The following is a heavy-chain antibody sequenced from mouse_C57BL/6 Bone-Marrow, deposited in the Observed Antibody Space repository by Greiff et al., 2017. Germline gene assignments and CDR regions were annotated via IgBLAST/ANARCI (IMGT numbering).Heavy chain of an antibody. J-gene: IGHJ2*01. CDR3: ARGAKRRDYFDY. Sequence: VQLQQSGAELARPGASVKLSCKASGYTFTSYGISWVKQRTGQGLEWIGEIYPRSGNTYYNEKFKGKATLTVDKSSSTAYMELRSLTSEDSAVYYCARGAKRRDYFDYWGQGTTLTVSS. V-gene: IGHV1-81*01. CDR1: GYTFTSYG. CDR2: IYPRSGNT. D-gene: IGHD1-3*01.